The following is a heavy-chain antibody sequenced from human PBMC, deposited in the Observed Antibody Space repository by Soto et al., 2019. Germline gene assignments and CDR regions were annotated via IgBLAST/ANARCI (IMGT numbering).Heavy chain of an antibody. CDR3: AAPYGSGSYPYYYGMDV. Sequence: RASVKVSCKASGYTFTSYAMHWVRQAPGQRLEWMGWINAGNGNTKYSQKFQGRVTITRDTSASTAYMELSSLRSEDTAVYYCAAPYGSGSYPYYYGMDVWGQGTTVTVSS. D-gene: IGHD3-10*01. CDR2: INAGNGNT. J-gene: IGHJ6*02. CDR1: GYTFTSYA. V-gene: IGHV1-3*01.